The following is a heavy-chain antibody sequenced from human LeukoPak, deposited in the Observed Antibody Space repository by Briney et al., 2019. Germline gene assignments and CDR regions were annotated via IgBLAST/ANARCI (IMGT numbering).Heavy chain of an antibody. CDR3: ARDTSPMVSPFDC. CDR1: GYTSNSHG. D-gene: IGHD5-18*01. CDR2: ISAYNGDK. Sequence: GASVKVSCKASGYTSNSHGISWVRQAPGQGLEWMGSISAYNGDKDFAQNFQGRLTMTTDTSTSTAYMELRSLRSDDTAVYYCARDTSPMVSPFDCWGQGTLVTVSS. V-gene: IGHV1-18*01. J-gene: IGHJ4*02.